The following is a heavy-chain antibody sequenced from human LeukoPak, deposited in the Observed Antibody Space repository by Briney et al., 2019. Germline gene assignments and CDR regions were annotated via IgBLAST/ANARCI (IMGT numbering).Heavy chain of an antibody. D-gene: IGHD4-17*01. Sequence: SETLSLTCAVYGGSFSGYYWSWIRQPPGKGLEWIGEINHSGSTNYKPSLKSRVTISVDTSKNQFSLKLSSVTAADTAVYYCARKRQTMVTTYWYFDLWGRGTLVTVSS. CDR3: ARKRQTMVTTYWYFDL. J-gene: IGHJ2*01. V-gene: IGHV4-34*01. CDR1: GGSFSGYY. CDR2: INHSGST.